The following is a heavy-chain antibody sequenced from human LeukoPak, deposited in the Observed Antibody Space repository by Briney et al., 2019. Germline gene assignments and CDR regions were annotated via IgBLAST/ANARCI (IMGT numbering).Heavy chain of an antibody. D-gene: IGHD6-19*01. V-gene: IGHV1-18*01. CDR2: ISAYNANT. Sequence: ASVKVSCKASGYTFSSYGISWVRQAPGQGLEWMGWISAYNANTHYAQKVQGRVTMTTDSSTTTAYMELRSLRSEDTAVYYCARDFREVSSGWSGNLDYWGQGTLVTVSS. J-gene: IGHJ4*02. CDR3: ARDFREVSSGWSGNLDY. CDR1: GYTFSSYG.